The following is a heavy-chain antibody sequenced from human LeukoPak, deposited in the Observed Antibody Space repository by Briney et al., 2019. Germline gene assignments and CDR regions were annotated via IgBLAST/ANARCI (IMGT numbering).Heavy chain of an antibody. D-gene: IGHD6-19*01. CDR2: KDYIGST. CDR3: ARGDSSGWYFDY. V-gene: IGHV4-59*01. J-gene: IGHJ4*02. CDR1: GGSISRYY. Sequence: SETLSLTCTVSGGSISRYYWSWIRQPPGKGLEWIGYKDYIGSTNYNPSLKSRVTISVDTSKNQISLELSSVTAADTAVYYCARGDSSGWYFDYWGQGTLVTVSS.